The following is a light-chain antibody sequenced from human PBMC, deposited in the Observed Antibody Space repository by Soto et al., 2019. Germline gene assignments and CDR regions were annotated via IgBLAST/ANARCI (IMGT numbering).Light chain of an antibody. CDR3: QTWGTGIQGV. V-gene: IGLV4-69*01. J-gene: IGLJ3*02. Sequence: QLVLPQSPSASASLGASVKLTCTLSSGHSSYAIAWHQQQPEKGPRYLMKLNSDGSHSKGDGIPDRFSGSSSGAERYRTIASLQSEDEADDYCQTWGTGIQGVFGGGTKLTVL. CDR2: LNSDGSH. CDR1: SGHSSYA.